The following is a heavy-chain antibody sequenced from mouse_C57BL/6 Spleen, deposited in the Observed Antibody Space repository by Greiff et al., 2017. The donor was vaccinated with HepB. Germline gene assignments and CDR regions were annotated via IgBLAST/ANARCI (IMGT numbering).Heavy chain of an antibody. D-gene: IGHD1-1*01. CDR1: GYTFTSYW. Sequence: QVQLQQPGAELVRPGSSVKLSCKASGYTFTSYWMHWVKQRPIQGLEWIGNIDPSDSETHYNQKFKDKATLTVDKSSSTAYMQLSSLTSEDSAVYYCARDGVVAHWYFDVWGTGTTVTVSS. V-gene: IGHV1-52*01. CDR3: ARDGVVAHWYFDV. CDR2: IDPSDSET. J-gene: IGHJ1*03.